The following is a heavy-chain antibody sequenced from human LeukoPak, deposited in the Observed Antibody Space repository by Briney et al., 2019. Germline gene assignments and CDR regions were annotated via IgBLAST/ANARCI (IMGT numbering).Heavy chain of an antibody. CDR1: GFTFSSYS. Sequence: GGSLSLSCAASGFTFSSYSMNWVRQAPGKGLEWVSSISSSSSYIYYADSVKGRFTISRDNAKNSLYLQMNSLRAEDTAVYYCARDPTTDCSSTSCYTSEYFQHWGQGTLVTVSS. CDR2: ISSSSSYI. J-gene: IGHJ1*01. V-gene: IGHV3-21*01. CDR3: ARDPTTDCSSTSCYTSEYFQH. D-gene: IGHD2-2*02.